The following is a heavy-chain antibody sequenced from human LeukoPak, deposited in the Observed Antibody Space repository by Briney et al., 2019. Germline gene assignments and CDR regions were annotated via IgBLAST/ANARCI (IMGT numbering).Heavy chain of an antibody. CDR1: GFTFSSYG. CDR3: ARRNNTPFDY. J-gene: IGHJ4*02. Sequence: GGSLRLSCAASGFTFSSYGMHWVRQAPGKGLEWVAFIRYDGSNKYYADSVRGRFTISRDNAKNSLYLQMNSLRAEDTAVYYCARRNNTPFDYWGQGTLVTVSS. V-gene: IGHV3-30*02. D-gene: IGHD2-2*02. CDR2: IRYDGSNK.